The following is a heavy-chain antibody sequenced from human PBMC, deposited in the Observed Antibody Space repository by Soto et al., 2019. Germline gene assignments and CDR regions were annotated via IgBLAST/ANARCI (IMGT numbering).Heavy chain of an antibody. D-gene: IGHD3-10*01. Sequence: PGGSLRLSCAASGFTFSSYAMSLVRQAPGKGLEWVSAISGSGGSTYYADSVKGRFTISRDNAKNSLYLQMNSLRAEDTAVYYCARERVPDIDYWGQGSLVIVSS. J-gene: IGHJ4*02. CDR1: GFTFSSYA. CDR3: ARERVPDIDY. CDR2: ISGSGGST. V-gene: IGHV3-23*01.